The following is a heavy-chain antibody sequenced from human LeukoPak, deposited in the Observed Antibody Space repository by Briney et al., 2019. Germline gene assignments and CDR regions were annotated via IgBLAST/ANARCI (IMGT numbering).Heavy chain of an antibody. CDR3: ARTIAARGDY. CDR1: GFTFSSYS. Sequence: GGSLRLSCAASGFTFSSYSMNWVRQAPGKGLEWVSSISGSSSYICYADSVKGRFTISRDNAKNSLYLQMNSLRAEDTAVYYCARTIAARGDYWGQGTLVTVSS. CDR2: ISGSSSYI. D-gene: IGHD6-13*01. V-gene: IGHV3-21*01. J-gene: IGHJ4*02.